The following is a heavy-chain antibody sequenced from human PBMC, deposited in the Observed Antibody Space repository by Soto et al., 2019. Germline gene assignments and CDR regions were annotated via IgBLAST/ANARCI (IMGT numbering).Heavy chain of an antibody. CDR1: GYNFISHS. J-gene: IGHJ6*02. V-gene: IGHV1-18*01. CDR3: ARGAFCGGAPGCRDMDV. D-gene: IGHD2-21*01. Sequence: QIQLVQSGGEVKKPGASMKVSCKSSGYNFISHSITWVRQAPGQGLEWMGRISAYNGNTNHAQKFQGRLTMTTDTSTSTAYMELRSLRSDDTAVYYCARGAFCGGAPGCRDMDVWGQGTTVTVSS. CDR2: ISAYNGNT.